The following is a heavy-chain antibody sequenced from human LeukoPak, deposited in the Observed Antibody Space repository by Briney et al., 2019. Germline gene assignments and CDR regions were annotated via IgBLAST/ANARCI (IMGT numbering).Heavy chain of an antibody. V-gene: IGHV3-23*01. Sequence: GGSLRLSCAASGFTFNNYAMSWVRQAPGKGLEWVSAIGDNGGDTKYADSVKGRFTISRDNSRNTLYLQLNSLRVEDTAIYYCGRDWKLDYWGQGTLVTVSS. J-gene: IGHJ4*02. CDR3: GRDWKLDY. D-gene: IGHD1-1*01. CDR1: GFTFNNYA. CDR2: IGDNGGDT.